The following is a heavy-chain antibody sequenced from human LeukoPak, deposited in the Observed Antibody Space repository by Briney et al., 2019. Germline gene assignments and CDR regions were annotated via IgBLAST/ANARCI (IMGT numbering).Heavy chain of an antibody. Sequence: GESLRLSCAGSGFSFSSHSLHWVRQVPGKGLEWVSRINGDGSAINYADSVKGRFTISRDHAKNTVYLQMSSLRVEDTAVFYCARGGSLFYWGRGTPVTVSS. CDR2: INGDGSAI. V-gene: IGHV3-74*01. J-gene: IGHJ4*02. CDR1: GFSFSSHS. D-gene: IGHD3-10*01. CDR3: ARGGSLFY.